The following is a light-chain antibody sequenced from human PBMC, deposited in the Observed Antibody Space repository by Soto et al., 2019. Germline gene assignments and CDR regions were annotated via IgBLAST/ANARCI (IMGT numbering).Light chain of an antibody. V-gene: IGLV2-14*01. CDR2: DVS. CDR1: SSDVGGYNY. Sequence: QSALTQPASVSGSPGHSITISCTGTSSDVGGYNYVSWYQQHPGKAPKLMIYDVSNRPSGVSNRFSGSKSGNTASLTISGLQAEDEADYYCSSYTSSSPYVLGNGTKLTVL. CDR3: SSYTSSSPYV. J-gene: IGLJ1*01.